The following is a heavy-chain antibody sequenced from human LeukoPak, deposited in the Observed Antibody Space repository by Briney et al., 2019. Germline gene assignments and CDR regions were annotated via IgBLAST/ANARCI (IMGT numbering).Heavy chain of an antibody. J-gene: IGHJ4*02. V-gene: IGHV4-59*01. CDR1: GGSIDIYY. CDR3: ARDNYYDSSGYSRPLDY. Sequence: TSETLSLTCIVSGGSIDIYYWSWIRQPPGKGLEWIGYIYYTGSTNYNPSLKSRVTISVDTSKNQFSLKLSSVTAADTAVYYCARDNYYDSSGYSRPLDYWGQGTLVTVSS. CDR2: IYYTGST. D-gene: IGHD3-22*01.